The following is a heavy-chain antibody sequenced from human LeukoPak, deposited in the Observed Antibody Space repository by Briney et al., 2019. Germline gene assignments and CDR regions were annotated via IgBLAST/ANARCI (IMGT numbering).Heavy chain of an antibody. CDR1: GGSISSYY. D-gene: IGHD3-9*01. J-gene: IGHJ1*01. CDR3: ARGSNRDYDILTGYYRVEYFQH. Sequence: PSETLSLTCTVSGGSISSYYWSWIRQPPGKGLEWIGYIYYSGSTNYNPSLKSRVTISVDTSKNQFSLKLSSVTAVDTAVYYCARGSNRDYDILTGYYRVEYFQHWGQGTLVTVSS. CDR2: IYYSGST. V-gene: IGHV4-59*01.